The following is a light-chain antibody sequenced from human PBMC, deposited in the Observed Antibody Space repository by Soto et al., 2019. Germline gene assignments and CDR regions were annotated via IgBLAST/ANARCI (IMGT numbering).Light chain of an antibody. CDR3: HQYGSSPTT. Sequence: EIVMTQSPATLSVSPGETTRLSCRASQSINSDVAWYQQKVGQTPRLLIHGASSRATGIPDRFSGSGSGTDFSLTISRLEPEDFAVYYCHQYGSSPTTLGQGTKVDIK. CDR2: GAS. J-gene: IGKJ1*01. CDR1: QSINSD. V-gene: IGKV3-20*01.